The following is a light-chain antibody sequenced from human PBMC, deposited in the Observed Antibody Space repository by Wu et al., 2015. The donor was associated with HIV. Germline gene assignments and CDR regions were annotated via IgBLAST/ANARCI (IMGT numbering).Light chain of an antibody. CDR2: ETS. CDR3: QQRSSWPWT. Sequence: EIVMTQSPATLSVSPGQRVTLSCRASQTIANKLAWYQQRPGQGPRLLIYETSTRATGIPARFSGRGSGTEFTLTISDMQSEDFAVYYCQQRSSWPWTFGQGTKVEIK. J-gene: IGKJ1*01. V-gene: IGKV3-15*01. CDR1: QTIANK.